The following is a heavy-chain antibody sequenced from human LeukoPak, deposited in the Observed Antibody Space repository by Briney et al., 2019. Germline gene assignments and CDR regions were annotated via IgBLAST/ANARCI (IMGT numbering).Heavy chain of an antibody. Sequence: GGSLRLSCAASGFTFSGYWMHWVRQAPGKGLVWVSRINSDGSSTSYADAVKGRFTISRDNAKNAAYLQMNSLRAEDTAVYYCARVQGHPPNGLDIWGQGTMVTVSS. V-gene: IGHV3-74*01. D-gene: IGHD2-8*01. CDR1: GFTFSGYW. CDR2: INSDGSST. CDR3: ARVQGHPPNGLDI. J-gene: IGHJ3*02.